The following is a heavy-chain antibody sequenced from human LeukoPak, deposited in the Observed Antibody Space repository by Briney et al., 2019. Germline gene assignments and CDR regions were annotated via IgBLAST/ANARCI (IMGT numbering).Heavy chain of an antibody. CDR3: ARSSFIFHVDH. CDR1: GGSFSSSSYY. Sequence: PSETLSLTCTVSGGSFSSSSYYWGWIRQPPGKGLEWVGSINYRGSNYHNSSLKSRVTMSVDTSKNQFSLKLSSVTAADTAVYYCARSSFIFHVDHWGQGTLVTVSS. V-gene: IGHV4-39*07. J-gene: IGHJ4*02. CDR2: INYRGSN. D-gene: IGHD3-9*01.